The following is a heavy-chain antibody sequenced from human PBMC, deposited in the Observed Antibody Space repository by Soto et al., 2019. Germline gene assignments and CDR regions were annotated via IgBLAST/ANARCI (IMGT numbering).Heavy chain of an antibody. CDR1: GFTFGNYG. CDR3: ARGSKDSYPGSRIFDF. J-gene: IGHJ4*02. D-gene: IGHD2-15*01. Sequence: GSLRLSCETSGFTFGNYGMGWVRQAPGKGLYWVSGISSSSRRTYYADSVRGRFTISRDNSKNSLYLQMNSLRAEDSAVYYCARGSKDSYPGSRIFDFWGRGTLVTVSS. V-gene: IGHV3-23*01. CDR2: ISSSSRRT.